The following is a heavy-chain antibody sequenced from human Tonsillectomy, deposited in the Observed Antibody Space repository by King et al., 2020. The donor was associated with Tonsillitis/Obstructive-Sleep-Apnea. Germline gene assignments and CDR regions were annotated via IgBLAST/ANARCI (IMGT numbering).Heavy chain of an antibody. D-gene: IGHD4-11*01. Sequence: VQLVESGGGVVQPGRSLRLSCAASGFTFSSYAMHWVRQAPGKGLEGVAVISYDGSNKYYADSVKGRFTISRDNSKNTLYLQMNSLRAEDTAVYYCAREGGYSNYLDYWGQGTLVTVSS. V-gene: IGHV3-30*04. CDR3: AREGGYSNYLDY. CDR2: ISYDGSNK. J-gene: IGHJ4*02. CDR1: GFTFSSYA.